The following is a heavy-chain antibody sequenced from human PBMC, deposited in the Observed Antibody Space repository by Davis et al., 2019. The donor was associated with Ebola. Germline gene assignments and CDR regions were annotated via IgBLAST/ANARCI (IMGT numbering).Heavy chain of an antibody. CDR1: GYTFTKYD. V-gene: IGHV1-8*01. D-gene: IGHD7-27*01. CDR3: ARERTNRGFDF. Sequence: ASVKVSCKASGYTFTKYDIAWVRQATGQGLEWMGWMNPNSANTAFAQKFQGRVTMTRNTSTSTAYMELRGLTSEDTAVYFCARERTNRGFDFWGQGTLVSVSS. CDR2: MNPNSANT. J-gene: IGHJ4*02.